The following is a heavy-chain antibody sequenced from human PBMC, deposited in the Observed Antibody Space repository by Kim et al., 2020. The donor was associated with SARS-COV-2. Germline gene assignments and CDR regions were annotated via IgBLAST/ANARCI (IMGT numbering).Heavy chain of an antibody. J-gene: IGHJ5*02. Sequence: SETLSLTCAVYGGSFSGYYWSWIRQPPGKGLEWIGEINHSGSTNYNPSLKSRVTISVDTSKNQFSLKLSSVTAADTAVYYCARDRPGYGSGSYPQGRFDP. V-gene: IGHV4-34*01. D-gene: IGHD3-10*01. CDR3: ARDRPGYGSGSYPQGRFDP. CDR2: INHSGST. CDR1: GGSFSGYY.